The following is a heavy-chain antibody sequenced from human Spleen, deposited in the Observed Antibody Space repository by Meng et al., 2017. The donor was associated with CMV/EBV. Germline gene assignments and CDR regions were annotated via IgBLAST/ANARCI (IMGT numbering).Heavy chain of an antibody. V-gene: IGHV3-21*01. Sequence: GESLKISCEASGFTFSTYTMNWVRQAPGKGLEWLSSISSRSSYIYYADSVRGRITISRDNTKNSLFLQINSLRAEDTAVYYCAKDQRYTSGSDYWGQGTLVTVSS. J-gene: IGHJ4*02. CDR1: GFTFSTYT. CDR2: ISSRSSYI. CDR3: AKDQRYTSGSDY. D-gene: IGHD6-19*01.